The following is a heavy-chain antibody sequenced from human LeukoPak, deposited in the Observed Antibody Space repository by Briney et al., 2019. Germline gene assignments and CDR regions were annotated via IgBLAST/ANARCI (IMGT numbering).Heavy chain of an antibody. CDR3: ARLVSVAVAANWFDP. D-gene: IGHD6-19*01. V-gene: IGHV5-51*01. CDR1: GYSFTSYW. CDR2: IYPGDSDI. Sequence: GESLKISCKGSGYSFTSYWIGWVRQMPGKGLEWMGIIYPGDSDIRYSPSFQGQVTISADKSISTAYLQWSSLKASDTAMYCCARLVSVAVAANWFDPWGQGTLVTVSS. J-gene: IGHJ5*02.